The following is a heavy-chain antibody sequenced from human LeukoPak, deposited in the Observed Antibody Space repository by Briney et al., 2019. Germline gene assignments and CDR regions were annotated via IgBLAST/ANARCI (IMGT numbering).Heavy chain of an antibody. Sequence: ASVKVSCKASGYAFIGYWMHWVRQAPGQGFEWMGRIDPNSGDTKYAQNFQGRVTMTRDTSISTAYLELGRLTSDDTAEYFCATMGLRFFGWLEPWGQGTLVIVSS. V-gene: IGHV1-2*02. J-gene: IGHJ5*02. CDR2: IDPNSGDT. D-gene: IGHD3-3*01. CDR1: GYAFIGYW. CDR3: ATMGLRFFGWLEP.